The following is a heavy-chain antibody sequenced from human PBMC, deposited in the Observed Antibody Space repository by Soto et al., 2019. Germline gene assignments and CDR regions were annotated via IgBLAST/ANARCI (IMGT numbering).Heavy chain of an antibody. V-gene: IGHV3-30*18. CDR3: AKAPYSGYEIDY. Sequence: GGSLRLSCAASGFTFSSYGMHWVRQAPGKGLEWVAFISYDGSNKYYADSVKGRFTISRDNSKNTLYLQMNSLRAEDTAVYYCAKAPYSGYEIDYWGQGTLVTVSS. CDR2: ISYDGSNK. D-gene: IGHD5-12*01. J-gene: IGHJ4*02. CDR1: GFTFSSYG.